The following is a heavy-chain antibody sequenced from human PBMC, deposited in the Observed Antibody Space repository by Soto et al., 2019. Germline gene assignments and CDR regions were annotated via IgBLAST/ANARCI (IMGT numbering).Heavy chain of an antibody. CDR1: GGSISSSSYY. J-gene: IGHJ5*02. Sequence: QLQLQESGPGLVKPSETLSLTCTVSGGSISSSSYYWGWIRQPPGKGLEWIGSIYYSGSTYYNPSLKSRVTISVDTSKNQFSLKLRSVTAADTAVYYCARRKILWFGEEAWGQGTLVTVSS. CDR3: ARRKILWFGEEA. V-gene: IGHV4-39*01. D-gene: IGHD3-10*01. CDR2: IYYSGST.